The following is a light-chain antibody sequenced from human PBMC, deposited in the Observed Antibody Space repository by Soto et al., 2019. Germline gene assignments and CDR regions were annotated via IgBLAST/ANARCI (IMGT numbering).Light chain of an antibody. J-gene: IGKJ4*01. V-gene: IGKV3-15*01. CDR1: QSVSIN. CDR2: GAS. CDR3: QHYSDRPPVT. Sequence: EIVMTQSPATLSVSPGERATLSCRASQSVSINLAWYQQKPGQAPRLLIYGASARATGTPARFSGSGSGTEFTLTISSLQSEDLAVYYCQHYSDRPPVTFGGGTKVEIK.